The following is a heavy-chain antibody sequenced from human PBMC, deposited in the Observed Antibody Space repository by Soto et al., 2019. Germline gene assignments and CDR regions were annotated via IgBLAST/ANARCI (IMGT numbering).Heavy chain of an antibody. CDR3: AKDGEPAFDY. D-gene: IGHD3-3*01. Sequence: QVQLVESGGGVVQPGRSLRLSCAASGFTFSSYGMHWVRQAPGKGLEWVAVISYDGSNKYYADSVKGRFTISRDNSKNMPYLQMNSLRAEDTAVYYCAKDGEPAFDYWGQGTLVAVSS. CDR1: GFTFSSYG. CDR2: ISYDGSNK. V-gene: IGHV3-30*18. J-gene: IGHJ4*02.